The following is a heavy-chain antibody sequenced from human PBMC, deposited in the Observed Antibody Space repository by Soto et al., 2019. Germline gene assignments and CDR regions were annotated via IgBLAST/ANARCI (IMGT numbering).Heavy chain of an antibody. CDR2: IYYSGRT. D-gene: IGHD1-26*01. Sequence: PPETLSLTCTVSGGSLSSYYWSWIRQPPGKGLEWIGYIYYSGRTNYNPSLKSRVTISVDTSKNQFSLKLTSVTAADTAVYYCARQAGSGSYYIFYYYGMDVWGPGTTVTVSS. CDR3: ARQAGSGSYYIFYYYGMDV. J-gene: IGHJ6*02. V-gene: IGHV4-59*08. CDR1: GGSLSSYY.